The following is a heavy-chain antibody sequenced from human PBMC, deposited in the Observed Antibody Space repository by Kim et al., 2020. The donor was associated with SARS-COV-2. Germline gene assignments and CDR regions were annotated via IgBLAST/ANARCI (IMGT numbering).Heavy chain of an antibody. D-gene: IGHD3-22*01. V-gene: IGHV3-23*01. Sequence: GGSLRLSCAASGFTFSSYAMSWVRQAPGKGLEWVSAISGSGGSTYYADSVKGRFTISRDNSKNTLYLQMNSLRAEDTAVYYCAKGFVAPKDSSGYFAPGPGDALDIWGQETMVTVSS. CDR3: AKGFVAPKDSSGYFAPGPGDALDI. CDR1: GFTFSSYA. J-gene: IGHJ3*02. CDR2: ISGSGGST.